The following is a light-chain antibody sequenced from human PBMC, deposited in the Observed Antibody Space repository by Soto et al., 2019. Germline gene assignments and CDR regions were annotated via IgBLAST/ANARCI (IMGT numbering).Light chain of an antibody. Sequence: IVMTQSPATLSVSPGERATLSCRASQRVSSNVAWYQQKPGQAPRLLLYGASARATGVPARFSGSGSGTQFTLTISSLEPGDFAVYYCQQRSNWPPLTFGGGTKVDIK. CDR2: GAS. CDR3: QQRSNWPPLT. V-gene: IGKV3-15*01. J-gene: IGKJ4*01. CDR1: QRVSSN.